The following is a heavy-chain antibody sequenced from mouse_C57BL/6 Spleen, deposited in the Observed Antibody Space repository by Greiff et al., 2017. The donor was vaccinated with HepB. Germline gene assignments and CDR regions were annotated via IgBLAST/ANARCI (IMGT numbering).Heavy chain of an antibody. V-gene: IGHV1-82*01. Sequence: QVQLQQSGPELVKPGASVKISCKASGYAFSSSWMNWVKQRPGKGLEWIGRIYPGDGDTNYNGKLKGKATLTADKSSSTAYMQLSSLTSEDSAVYFCARGRSNYYAMDYWGQGTSVTVSS. CDR2: IYPGDGDT. J-gene: IGHJ4*01. CDR3: ARGRSNYYAMDY. CDR1: GYAFSSSW. D-gene: IGHD2-5*01.